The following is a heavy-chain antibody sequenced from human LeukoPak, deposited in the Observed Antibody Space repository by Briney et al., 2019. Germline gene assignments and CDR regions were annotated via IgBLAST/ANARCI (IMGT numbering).Heavy chain of an antibody. CDR3: AREAYCSGSNCYPPY. CDR1: GFTVSTNY. V-gene: IGHV3-53*01. D-gene: IGHD2-2*01. J-gene: IGHJ4*02. CDR2: IYSDGTT. Sequence: GGSLRLSCAASGFTVSTNYMTWVRQAPRKGLKWVSIIYSDGTTYYADSVKGRFTISRDNSKNTVYLQMNSLRAEDTAVYHCAREAYCSGSNCYPPYWGQGTLVTVSS.